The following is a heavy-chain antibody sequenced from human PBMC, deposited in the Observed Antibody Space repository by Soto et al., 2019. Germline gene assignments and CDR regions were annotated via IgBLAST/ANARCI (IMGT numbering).Heavy chain of an antibody. Sequence: PSETRFLTCAGSGGSIRRGGYSWSWIRQPPGKGLEWIGYIYHSGSTYYNPSLKSRVTISVDRSKKQFSLKLSSVTAADTDVYYCARDSTTLTTLDYPAQGTLVPVSS. D-gene: IGHD4-17*01. CDR1: GGSIRRGGYS. CDR2: IYHSGST. V-gene: IGHV4-30-2*01. CDR3: ARDSTTLTTLDY. J-gene: IGHJ4*01.